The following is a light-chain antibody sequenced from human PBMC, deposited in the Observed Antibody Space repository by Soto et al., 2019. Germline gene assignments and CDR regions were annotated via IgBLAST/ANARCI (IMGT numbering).Light chain of an antibody. Sequence: QSVLTQPPSVSGAPGQRVTISCTGSSSNIGAGYDVHWYQQLPGTAPKILIYGNSNRPSGVPDRVSGSKSGTSVSLAITGIQAEDEAKYYCQFYDSSLTGCVFGGGTKLTVL. J-gene: IGLJ2*01. CDR2: GNS. CDR3: QFYDSSLTGCV. CDR1: SSNIGAGYD. V-gene: IGLV1-40*01.